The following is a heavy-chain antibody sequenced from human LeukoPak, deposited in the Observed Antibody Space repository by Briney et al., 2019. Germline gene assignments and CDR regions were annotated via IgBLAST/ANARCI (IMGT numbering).Heavy chain of an antibody. CDR3: ATDRTDAFDI. CDR2: IYTSVST. Sequence: MPSETLPLTCTVSGGSISSSYWSWIRQPPGKGLEWIGYIYTSVSTNYNPSLKSRVTISVDTSKNQFSLKLSSVTAADKDVYYCATDRTDAFDIWGQGTMVTVSS. CDR1: GGSISSSY. J-gene: IGHJ3*02. V-gene: IGHV4-4*09.